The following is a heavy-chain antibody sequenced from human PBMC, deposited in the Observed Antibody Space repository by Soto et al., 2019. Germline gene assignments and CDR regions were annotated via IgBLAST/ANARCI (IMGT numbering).Heavy chain of an antibody. CDR2: IIPIFGTA. Sequence: SVKVSCKASGGTFSSYAISWVRQAPGQGLEWMGGIIPIFGTANYAQKFQGRVTITADESTSTAYMELSSLRSEDTAVYYCARAPQPPYYYDSSGYLDYWGQGTLVTVSS. CDR3: ARAPQPPYYYDSSGYLDY. D-gene: IGHD3-22*01. V-gene: IGHV1-69*13. J-gene: IGHJ4*02. CDR1: GGTFSSYA.